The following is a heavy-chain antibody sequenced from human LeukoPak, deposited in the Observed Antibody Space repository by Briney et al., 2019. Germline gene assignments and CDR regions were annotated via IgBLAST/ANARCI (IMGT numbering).Heavy chain of an antibody. CDR1: GGSISSFY. CDR2: INHSGST. D-gene: IGHD6-13*01. Sequence: SETLSLTCAVSGGSISSFYWSWIRQPAGKGLEWIGEINHSGSTNYNPSLKSRVTISVDTSKNQFSLKLSSVTAADTAVYYCARGLPGYSSSWYIYWGQGTLVTVSS. V-gene: IGHV4-34*01. J-gene: IGHJ4*02. CDR3: ARGLPGYSSSWYIY.